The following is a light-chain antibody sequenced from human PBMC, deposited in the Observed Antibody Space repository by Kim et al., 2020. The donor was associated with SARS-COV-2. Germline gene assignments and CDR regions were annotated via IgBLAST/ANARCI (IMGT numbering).Light chain of an antibody. CDR3: QNYNSAPRT. CDR2: AAS. V-gene: IGKV1-27*01. CDR1: RDISNY. J-gene: IGKJ1*01. Sequence: AAVGARVTITCRASRDISNYLAWYQHKPGKIPTLLVYAASALQSGIPSRFSGSGSGTDFTLTIDSLQADDVATYYCQNYNSAPRTFGRGTKVDIK.